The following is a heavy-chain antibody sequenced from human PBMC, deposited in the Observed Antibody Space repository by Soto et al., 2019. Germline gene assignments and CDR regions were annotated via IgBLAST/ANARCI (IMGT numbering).Heavy chain of an antibody. V-gene: IGHV4-59*01. CDR2: VYYTGST. CDR1: GGSISGSY. J-gene: IGHJ4*02. Sequence: SETLSLTCSVSGGSISGSYWSWIRQSPGKGLEWLGYVYYTGSTNYSPSPRSRVSISVDTSKNEFSLRLSSVTAADTAVYFCARSVAVPGAHIDYWGQGTQVTVSS. CDR3: ARSVAVPGAHIDY. D-gene: IGHD6-19*01.